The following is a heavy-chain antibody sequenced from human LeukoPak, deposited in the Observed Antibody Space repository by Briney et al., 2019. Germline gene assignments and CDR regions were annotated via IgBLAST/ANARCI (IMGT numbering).Heavy chain of an antibody. CDR1: GGSFSGYY. CDR2: INHSGST. CDR3: ARAGSYSHLDY. J-gene: IGHJ4*02. V-gene: IGHV4-34*01. Sequence: PSETLSLTCAVYGGSFSGYYWSWVRQPPGKGLEWIGEINHSGSTNYNPSLKSRVTISVDTSKNQFSLKLSSVTAADTAVYYCARAGSYSHLDYWGQGTLVTVSS. D-gene: IGHD1-26*01.